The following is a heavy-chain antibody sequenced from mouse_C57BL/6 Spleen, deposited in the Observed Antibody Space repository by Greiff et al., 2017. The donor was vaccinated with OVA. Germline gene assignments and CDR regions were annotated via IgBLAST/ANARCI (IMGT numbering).Heavy chain of an antibody. CDR2: IYPGSGNT. V-gene: IGHV1-76*01. D-gene: IGHD1-1*01. Sequence: VQLQQSGAELVRPGASVKLSCKASGYTFTDYYINWVKQRPGQGLEWIARIYPGSGNTYYNEKFKGKATLTAEKSSSTAYMQLSSLTSEDSAVYFCARKGYYYGSSPYAMDYWGQGTSVTVSS. CDR3: ARKGYYYGSSPYAMDY. CDR1: GYTFTDYY. J-gene: IGHJ4*01.